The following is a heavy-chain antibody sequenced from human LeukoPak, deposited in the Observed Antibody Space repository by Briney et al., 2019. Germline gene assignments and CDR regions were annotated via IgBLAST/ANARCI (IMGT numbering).Heavy chain of an antibody. CDR3: ARRPLKNNYYFDY. J-gene: IGHJ4*02. CDR1: GGTFSSYA. Sequence: ASVTVSCKASGGTFSSYAISWVRQAPGQGLEWMGGIIPIFGTANYAQKFQGRVTITTDGSTSTAYMELSSLRSEDTAVYYCARRPLKNNYYFDYWGQGTLVTVSS. V-gene: IGHV1-69*05. CDR2: IIPIFGTA. D-gene: IGHD1-20*01.